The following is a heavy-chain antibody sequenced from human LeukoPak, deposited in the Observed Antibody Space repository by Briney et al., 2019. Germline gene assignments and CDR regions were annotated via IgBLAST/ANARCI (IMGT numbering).Heavy chain of an antibody. Sequence: ASVKVSCKASGYTFSVHYIHWVRQAPGQGLEWMGWISPDHGGTNFAQKFQGRVTMTRDTSISTAYMELSSLRSDDTAVYYCARDPTDNNYNWFHPWGQGTLVIVSS. J-gene: IGHJ5*02. D-gene: IGHD4-11*01. CDR2: ISPDHGGT. CDR3: ARDPTDNNYNWFHP. V-gene: IGHV1-2*02. CDR1: GYTFSVHY.